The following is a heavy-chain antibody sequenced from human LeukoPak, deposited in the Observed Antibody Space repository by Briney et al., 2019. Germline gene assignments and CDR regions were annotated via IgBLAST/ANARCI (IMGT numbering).Heavy chain of an antibody. V-gene: IGHV4-34*01. CDR2: INHSGST. Sequence: SETLSLTCAVYGGSFSGYYWSWIRQPPGKGLEWIGEINHSGSTNYNPSLKSRVTISVDTSKNQFSLKLSSVTAADTAVYYCARGRPVLRYFDWTINVWGQGTLVTVSS. CDR1: GGSFSGYY. D-gene: IGHD3-9*01. J-gene: IGHJ4*02. CDR3: ARGRPVLRYFDWTINV.